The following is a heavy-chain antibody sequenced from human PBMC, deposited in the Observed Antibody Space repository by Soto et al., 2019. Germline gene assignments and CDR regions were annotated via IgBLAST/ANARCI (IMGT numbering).Heavy chain of an antibody. CDR3: AKDDTYSSSSGHYYYYGMDV. Sequence: PGGSLRLSCAASGFTFSSYGMHWVRQAPGKGLEWVAVISYDGSNKYYADSVKGRFTISRDNSKNTLYLQMNSLRAEDTAVYYCAKDDTYSSSSGHYYYYGMDVWGQGTTVTVSS. D-gene: IGHD6-6*01. CDR1: GFTFSSYG. J-gene: IGHJ6*02. CDR2: ISYDGSNK. V-gene: IGHV3-30*18.